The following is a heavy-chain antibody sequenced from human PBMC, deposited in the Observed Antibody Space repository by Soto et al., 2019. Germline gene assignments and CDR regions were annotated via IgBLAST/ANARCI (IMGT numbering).Heavy chain of an antibody. V-gene: IGHV3-30*18. CDR2: ISFDGSTQ. CDR3: AKDHSEWTAIDY. J-gene: IGHJ4*02. CDR1: GFIFRNYG. Sequence: QVQLVESGGGAVQPGRSLRLSCEASGFIFRNYGMHWVRQAPGKGLEWVAVISFDGSTQYYADSVKGRVIISRDNSKSTLSLQLISPRPEDTAVYYCAKDHSEWTAIDYWGQGTLVTVSS. D-gene: IGHD2-21*02.